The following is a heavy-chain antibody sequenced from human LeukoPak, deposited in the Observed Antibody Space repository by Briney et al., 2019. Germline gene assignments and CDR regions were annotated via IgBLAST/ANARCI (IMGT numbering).Heavy chain of an antibody. J-gene: IGHJ6*02. CDR2: IIPIFGTT. CDR1: GGTFSSYA. D-gene: IGHD2-15*01. Sequence: SVKVSCKASGGTFSSYAISWVRQAPGQGLEWMGGIIPIFGTTHYAQKFQGRVTITADESTSTAYMELSSLRSEDTAVYYCARSGYCSGGSCYPAEYYGMDVWGQGTTVTVSS. V-gene: IGHV1-69*13. CDR3: ARSGYCSGGSCYPAEYYGMDV.